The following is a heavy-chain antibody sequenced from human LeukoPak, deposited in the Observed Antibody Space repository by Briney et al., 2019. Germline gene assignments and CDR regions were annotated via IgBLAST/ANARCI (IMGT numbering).Heavy chain of an antibody. J-gene: IGHJ4*02. CDR3: VMAERGFYFDY. D-gene: IGHD5-12*01. CDR2: IYYCGST. V-gene: IGHV4-39*01. CDR1: GGSISSSSYY. Sequence: SETLSLTCTVSGGSISSSSYYWGWIRQPPGKGLEWIGSIYYCGSTYYNPSLKSRVTISVDTSKNQFSLKLSSVTAADTAVYYCVMAERGFYFDYWGQGTLVTVSS.